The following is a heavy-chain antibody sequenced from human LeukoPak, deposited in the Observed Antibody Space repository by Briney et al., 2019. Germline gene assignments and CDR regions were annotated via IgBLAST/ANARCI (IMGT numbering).Heavy chain of an antibody. J-gene: IGHJ5*02. Sequence: SVKVSFKASGYAFTGYYLHWVRQAPGEGGEGVAYINPDTGGTNYAPNIQCRVTVTRDASISTAYMEMSRLTSDDTAIYYCARVAAYTSTWSWFDPWGQGTLVTVSS. D-gene: IGHD6-13*01. CDR2: INPDTGGT. CDR1: GYAFTGYY. V-gene: IGHV1-2*02. CDR3: ARVAAYTSTWSWFDP.